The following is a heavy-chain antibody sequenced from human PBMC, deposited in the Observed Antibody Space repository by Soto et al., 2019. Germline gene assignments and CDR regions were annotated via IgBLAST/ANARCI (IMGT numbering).Heavy chain of an antibody. CDR3: ARDRLRYNWNDFPYYYYCMDV. Sequence: QVQLVESGGGVVQPGRSLRLSCAASGFTFSSYAMHWVRQAPGKGLEWVAVISYDGSNKYYADSVKGRFTISRDNSKNTLYLQMNCLRAEDTAVYYCARDRLRYNWNDFPYYYYCMDVWGQGTTVTVSS. J-gene: IGHJ6*02. D-gene: IGHD1-1*01. V-gene: IGHV3-30-3*01. CDR2: ISYDGSNK. CDR1: GFTFSSYA.